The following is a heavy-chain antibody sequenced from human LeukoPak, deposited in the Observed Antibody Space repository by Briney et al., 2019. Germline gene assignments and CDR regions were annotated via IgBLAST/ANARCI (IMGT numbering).Heavy chain of an antibody. CDR1: GYSFTSYW. D-gene: IGHD2-15*01. Sequence: GESLKISCKGSGYSFTSYWIGWVRQMPGKGLEWMGIIYPGDSGTRYSLSFQGQVTISADKSISTAYLQWSSLKASDTAMYYCARPAEYCSGGSCYSTLSFDYWGQGTLVTVSS. CDR2: IYPGDSGT. J-gene: IGHJ4*02. V-gene: IGHV5-51*01. CDR3: ARPAEYCSGGSCYSTLSFDY.